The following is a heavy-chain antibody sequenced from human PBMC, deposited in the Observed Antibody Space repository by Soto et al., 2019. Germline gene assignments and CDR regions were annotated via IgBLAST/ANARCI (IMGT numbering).Heavy chain of an antibody. V-gene: IGHV3-23*01. CDR3: AKTDGPNKTYYDFWSGYWARDYYYGMDV. CDR2: ISGSGGST. J-gene: IGHJ6*02. D-gene: IGHD3-3*01. CDR1: GFTFSSYA. Sequence: XASLGLSCAASGFTFSSYAMSWVRQAPGKGLEWVSAISGSGGSTYYADSVKGRFTISRDNSKNTLYLQMNSLRAEDTAVYYCAKTDGPNKTYYDFWSGYWARDYYYGMDVWGQGTTVTVSS.